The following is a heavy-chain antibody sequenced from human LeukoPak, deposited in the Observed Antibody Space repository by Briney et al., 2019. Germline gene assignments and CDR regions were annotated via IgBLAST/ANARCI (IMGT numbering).Heavy chain of an antibody. CDR2: ISYDGSNM. CDR1: GFTFSSYG. CDR3: AKDGDILTGYGHPDY. D-gene: IGHD3-9*01. Sequence: PGRSLRLSCAASGFTFSSYGMHRVRQAPGKGLEWVAVISYDGSNMYYADSVKGRFTISRDNSKNTLYLQMNSLKTEDTAVYYCAKDGDILTGYGHPDYWGQGTLVTVSS. J-gene: IGHJ4*02. V-gene: IGHV3-30*18.